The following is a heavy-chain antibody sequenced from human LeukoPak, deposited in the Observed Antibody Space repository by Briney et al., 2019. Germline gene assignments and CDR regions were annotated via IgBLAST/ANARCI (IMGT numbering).Heavy chain of an antibody. Sequence: ASVKVSCKASGYTFTNYYMYWVRQAPGQGLEWTGIINPSGRSTSYAQKFQGRVTMTRDTSTSTVYMELSSLRSEDTAVYYCARDEGDYGCRNWGQGTLVTVSS. J-gene: IGHJ4*02. CDR3: ARDEGDYGCRN. CDR2: INPSGRST. V-gene: IGHV1-46*01. D-gene: IGHD4-17*01. CDR1: GYTFTNYY.